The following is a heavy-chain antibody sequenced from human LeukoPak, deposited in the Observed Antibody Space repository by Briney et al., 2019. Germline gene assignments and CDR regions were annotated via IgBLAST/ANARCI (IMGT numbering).Heavy chain of an antibody. J-gene: IGHJ3*02. CDR3: ARARGYSGCAHAFDI. CDR2: IFYSGST. CDR1: GGSISSYY. D-gene: IGHD5-12*01. V-gene: IGHV4-59*01. Sequence: PSETLSLTCTASGGSISSYYWSWIRQPPGKGLEWIGYIFYSGSTNYNPSLKSRVTISVDTSKNQFSLKLSSVTAADTAVYYCARARGYSGCAHAFDIWCQGTMVTVSS.